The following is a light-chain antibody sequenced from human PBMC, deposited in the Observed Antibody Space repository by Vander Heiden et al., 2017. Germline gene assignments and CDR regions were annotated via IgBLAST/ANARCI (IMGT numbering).Light chain of an antibody. CDR2: DVS. CDR3: CSYAGTDTI. Sequence: QSALTQPRSVSGSPGQSVTISCTGTNSDIGGYNYVSWYQQQPGKAPKLMIYDVSKRPSGVPDRFSGSTSGNTASLTISGLQADDDADYFCCSYAGTDTIFGGGTKLTVL. J-gene: IGLJ2*01. CDR1: NSDIGGYNY. V-gene: IGLV2-11*01.